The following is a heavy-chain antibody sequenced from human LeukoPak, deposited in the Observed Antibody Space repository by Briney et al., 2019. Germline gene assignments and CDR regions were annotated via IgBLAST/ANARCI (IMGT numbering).Heavy chain of an antibody. Sequence: SQTLSLTCTVPGGSISSGDYYWSWIRQPPGKGLEWIGYIYYSGSTFYNPSLKSRVTISVDTSKNQFSLKLRSATVADTAVYYCARDQMYSTVWDHWGQGTLVTVSS. CDR3: ARDQMYSTVWDH. J-gene: IGHJ4*02. D-gene: IGHD6-19*01. V-gene: IGHV4-30-4*08. CDR1: GGSISSGDYY. CDR2: IYYSGST.